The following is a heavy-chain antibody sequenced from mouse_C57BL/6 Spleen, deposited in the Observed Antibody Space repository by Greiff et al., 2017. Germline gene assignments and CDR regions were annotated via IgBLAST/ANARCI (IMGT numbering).Heavy chain of an antibody. V-gene: IGHV1-26*01. D-gene: IGHD3-1*01. CDR3: ARSGLTAS. Sequence: EVQLQQSGPELVKPGASVKISCKASGYTFTDYYMNWVKQSHGKSLEWIGDINPNNGGTSYNQKFKGKATLTVDKSSSTAYMELRSLTSADSAVYYCARSGLTASWGQGTTLTVSS. J-gene: IGHJ2*01. CDR1: GYTFTDYY. CDR2: INPNNGGT.